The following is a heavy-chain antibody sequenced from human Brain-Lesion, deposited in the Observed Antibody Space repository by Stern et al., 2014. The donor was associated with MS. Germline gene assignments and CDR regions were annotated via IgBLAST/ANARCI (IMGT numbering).Heavy chain of an antibody. CDR3: ARAVRNQLLSEY. D-gene: IGHD2-2*01. CDR1: GYTFSSYD. Sequence: VQLVESGAEVKKPGASVKVSCKASGYTFSSYDITWVRQASGHGLEWMGWMNPYSGNTGYAQKFKGRVSITSDPSISTVYMELTSLTSDDTAVYFCARAVRNQLLSEYWGQGTLVTVSS. CDR2: MNPYSGNT. J-gene: IGHJ4*02. V-gene: IGHV1-8*01.